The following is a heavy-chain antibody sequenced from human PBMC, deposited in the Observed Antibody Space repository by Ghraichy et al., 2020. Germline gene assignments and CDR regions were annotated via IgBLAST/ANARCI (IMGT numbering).Heavy chain of an antibody. CDR2: INPNSGGT. CDR3: ARVTMIVMDDAFDI. CDR1: GYTFTGYY. V-gene: IGHV1-2*06. J-gene: IGHJ3*02. Sequence: KVSCKASGYTFTGYYMHWVRQAPGQGLEWMGRINPNSGGTNYEQKFQGRVTMTRETSISTAYIELSRLRSDDTAVYYCARVTMIVMDDAFDIWGQGTMVTVSS. D-gene: IGHD3-22*01.